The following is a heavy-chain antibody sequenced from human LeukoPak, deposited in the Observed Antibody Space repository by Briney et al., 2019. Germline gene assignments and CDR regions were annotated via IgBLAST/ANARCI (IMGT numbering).Heavy chain of an antibody. CDR1: GFTFSSYG. CDR3: AKDRVAVAGPYDY. V-gene: IGHV3-30*18. D-gene: IGHD6-19*01. Sequence: GGSLRLSCAASGFTFSSYGVHWVRQAPGKGLEWVAVISYDGSNKYYADSVKGRFTISRDNSKNTLYLQMNSLRAEDTAVYYCAKDRVAVAGPYDYWGQGTLVTVSS. CDR2: ISYDGSNK. J-gene: IGHJ4*02.